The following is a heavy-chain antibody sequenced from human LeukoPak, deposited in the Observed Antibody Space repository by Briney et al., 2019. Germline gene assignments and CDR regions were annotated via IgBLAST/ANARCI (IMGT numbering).Heavy chain of an antibody. Sequence: ASVKVSCKSSGYTFTGYYMHWLRQAPGQGLEWIGWINPNSGGTNYAQKFQGRVTMTRDTSISTAYMELSRLSSDDKAVYYCARRGEEHWGQGTLVTVSS. CDR1: GYTFTGYY. CDR2: INPNSGGT. J-gene: IGHJ1*01. CDR3: ARRGEEH. V-gene: IGHV1-2*02. D-gene: IGHD3-10*01.